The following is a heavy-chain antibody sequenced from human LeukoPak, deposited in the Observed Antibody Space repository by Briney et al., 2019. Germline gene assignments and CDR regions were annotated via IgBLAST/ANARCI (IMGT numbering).Heavy chain of an antibody. J-gene: IGHJ5*02. D-gene: IGHD2-2*01. V-gene: IGHV4-39*01. CDR3: ARQGVVVPGAFDP. Sequence: PSETLSLTWTVSGGSISISSYYWGWIRQPPGKGLEWIGSIYYSGSTYYNPSLKSRVTISVDTSKNQFSLKLSSVTAADTAVYYCARQGVVVPGAFDPWGQGTLVTVSS. CDR1: GGSISISSYY. CDR2: IYYSGST.